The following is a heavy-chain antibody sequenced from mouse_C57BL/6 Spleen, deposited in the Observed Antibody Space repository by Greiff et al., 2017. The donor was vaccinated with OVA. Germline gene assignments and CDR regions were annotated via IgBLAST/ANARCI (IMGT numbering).Heavy chain of an antibody. V-gene: IGHV1-15*01. D-gene: IGHD1-1*01. J-gene: IGHJ1*03. CDR3: TRRGVVDWYFDV. CDR1: GYTFTDYE. Sequence: QVQLQQSGAELVRPGASVTLSCKASGYTFTDYEMHWVKQTPVHGLEWIGAIEPETGGTAYNQKFKGKAILTADKSSSTAYMELRSLTSEDSAVYYCTRRGVVDWYFDVWGTGTTVTVSS. CDR2: IEPETGGT.